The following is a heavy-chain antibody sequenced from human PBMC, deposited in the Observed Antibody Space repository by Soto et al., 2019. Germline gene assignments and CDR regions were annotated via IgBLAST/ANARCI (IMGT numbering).Heavy chain of an antibody. Sequence: ASVKVSCKASGYTFTGYYIHWVRQAPGQRLEWMGWINPNSGGTNYAQKFQGWVTMTRDTSISTAYMELSRLRSDDTAVYYCVRDGGMATVPTLDFDYWGQGTLVTRLL. J-gene: IGHJ4*02. V-gene: IGHV1-2*04. CDR2: INPNSGGT. CDR3: VRDGGMATVPTLDFDY. D-gene: IGHD4-4*01. CDR1: GYTFTGYY.